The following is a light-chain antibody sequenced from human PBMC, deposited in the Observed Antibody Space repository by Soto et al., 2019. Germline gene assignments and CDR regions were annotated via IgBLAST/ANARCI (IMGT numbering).Light chain of an antibody. CDR1: QDISNY. J-gene: IGKJ1*01. Sequence: DIQMTQSPSSLSASVGDRVTITCQASQDISNYLNWYQQKPGKAPKLLIYDASNLETGVPSRFSGSGSGTDFTFTISSLQPEDIATYYCQQYDNLPSTFGQGTKL. V-gene: IGKV1-33*01. CDR2: DAS. CDR3: QQYDNLPST.